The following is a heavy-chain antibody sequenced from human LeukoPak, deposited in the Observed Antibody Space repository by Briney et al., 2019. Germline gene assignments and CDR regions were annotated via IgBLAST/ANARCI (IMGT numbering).Heavy chain of an antibody. CDR1: GYSISSGYY. J-gene: IGHJ4*02. V-gene: IGHV4-38-2*02. Sequence: SETLSLTCTVSGYSISSGYYWGWIRQPPGKGLEWIGSIYHSGSTYYNPSLKSRVTISVDTSKNQFSLKLSSVTAADTAVYYCAREGIVGATVHYWGQGTLVTVSS. CDR2: IYHSGST. CDR3: AREGIVGATVHY. D-gene: IGHD1-26*01.